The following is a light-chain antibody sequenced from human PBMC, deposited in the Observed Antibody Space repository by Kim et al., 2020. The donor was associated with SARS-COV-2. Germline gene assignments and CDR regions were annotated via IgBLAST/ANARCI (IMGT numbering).Light chain of an antibody. CDR2: GAS. CDR1: QSVSSSY. CDR3: QQYRCSPFDT. V-gene: IGKV3-20*01. Sequence: EIVLTQSPGTLSLSPGERATLPCRASQSVSSSYLAWYHQKPCQAPRLLIYGASSRAPGIPDRFSGSGTGTDFTLTISSLGPEDFAVYYCQQYRCSPFDTFGQGTKREL. J-gene: IGKJ2*01.